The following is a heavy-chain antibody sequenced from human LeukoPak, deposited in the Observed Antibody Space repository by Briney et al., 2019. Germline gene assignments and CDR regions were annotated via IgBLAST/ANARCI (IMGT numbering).Heavy chain of an antibody. CDR3: APPRRMLVVAPPPLDH. D-gene: IGHD2-15*01. J-gene: IGHJ4*02. Sequence: RSLRLSCAASGFTFSSYGMHWVRQAPGKGLEWVAVISYDGSNKYYADSVKGRFTISRDNSKNTLYLQMHGLRADDTAVYCCAPPRRMLVVAPPPLDHWGQGTLVTVSS. V-gene: IGHV3-30*03. CDR1: GFTFSSYG. CDR2: ISYDGSNK.